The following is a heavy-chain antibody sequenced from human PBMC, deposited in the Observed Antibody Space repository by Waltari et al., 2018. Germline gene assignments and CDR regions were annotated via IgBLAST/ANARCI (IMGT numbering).Heavy chain of an antibody. CDR3: ARDGDGYKHWYFDL. D-gene: IGHD5-12*01. CDR1: GGTFSSYA. CDR2: IIPICGTA. V-gene: IGHV1-69*13. Sequence: QVQLVQSGAEVKTPGSSVKVSCKASGGTFSSYAISWVRQAPGQGLEWMGGIIPICGTANYAQKFQGRFTITADESTSTAYMELSSLRSEDTAVYYCARDGDGYKHWYFDLWGRGTLVTVSS. J-gene: IGHJ2*01.